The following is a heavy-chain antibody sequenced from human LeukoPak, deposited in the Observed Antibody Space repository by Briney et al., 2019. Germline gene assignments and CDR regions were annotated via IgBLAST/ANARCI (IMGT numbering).Heavy chain of an antibody. V-gene: IGHV3-48*03. D-gene: IGHD1-1*01. CDR1: GFTFSSYE. J-gene: IGHJ4*02. Sequence: GGSLRLSCAASGFTFSSYEMNWVRQAPGKGLEWVSYISSSGSTIYYADSVKGRFTISRDNAKNSLYLQMNSLRAEDTAVYYCARLDPWIDYWGQGTLVTVSS. CDR3: ARLDPWIDY. CDR2: ISSSGSTI.